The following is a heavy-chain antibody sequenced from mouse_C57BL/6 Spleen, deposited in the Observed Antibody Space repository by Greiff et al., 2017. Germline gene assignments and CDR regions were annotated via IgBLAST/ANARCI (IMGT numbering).Heavy chain of an antibody. Sequence: EVKLVESGGGLVQPGGSLKLSCAASGFTFSDYYMYWVRQTPEKRLEWVAYISNGGGSTYYPDTVKGRFTISRDNAKNTLYLQMSRLKSEDTAMYYCARSNYPLDAMDYWGQGTSVTVCS. D-gene: IGHD2-5*01. V-gene: IGHV5-12*01. CDR1: GFTFSDYY. J-gene: IGHJ4*01. CDR2: ISNGGGST. CDR3: ARSNYPLDAMDY.